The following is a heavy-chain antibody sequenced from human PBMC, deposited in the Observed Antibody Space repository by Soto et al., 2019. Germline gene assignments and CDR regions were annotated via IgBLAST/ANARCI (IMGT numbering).Heavy chain of an antibody. CDR3: AKDQDEQWLPAH. CDR1: GFTFSSYD. V-gene: IGHV3-23*01. D-gene: IGHD6-19*01. Sequence: GGSLRLSCAPSGFTFSSYDMSWVRQAPGKGLEWVSAISGSGGSTYYADSVKGRFTISRDNSKNTLYLQMNSLRAEDTAVYYCAKDQDEQWLPAHWGQGTLVTVSS. CDR2: ISGSGGST. J-gene: IGHJ4*02.